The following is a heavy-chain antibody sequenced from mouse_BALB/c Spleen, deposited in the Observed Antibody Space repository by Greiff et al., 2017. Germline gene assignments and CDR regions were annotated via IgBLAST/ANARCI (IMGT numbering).Heavy chain of an antibody. CDR1: GYSITSDYA. J-gene: IGHJ4*01. Sequence: EVQLQQSGPGLVKPSQSLSLTCTVTGYSITSDYAWNWIRQFPGNKLEWMGYISYSGSTSYNPSLKSRISITRDTSKNQFFLQLNSVTTEDTATYYCARPTGTRAMDYWGQGTSGTVSS. CDR2: ISYSGST. D-gene: IGHD4-1*02. CDR3: ARPTGTRAMDY. V-gene: IGHV3-2*02.